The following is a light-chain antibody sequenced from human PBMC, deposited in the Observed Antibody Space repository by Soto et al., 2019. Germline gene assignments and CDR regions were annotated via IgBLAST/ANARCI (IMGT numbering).Light chain of an antibody. CDR3: SSYTVTSVTLYV. Sequence: QSALTQPASVSGSPGQSITISCTGTSSDIGSNNYVSWYQQHPGKAPKVMIYEVSHRPSGVSNRFSGSKSGNTASLTISGLQAEDEDDYYCSSYTVTSVTLYVFGTGTKLTVL. J-gene: IGLJ1*01. V-gene: IGLV2-14*01. CDR2: EVS. CDR1: SSDIGSNNY.